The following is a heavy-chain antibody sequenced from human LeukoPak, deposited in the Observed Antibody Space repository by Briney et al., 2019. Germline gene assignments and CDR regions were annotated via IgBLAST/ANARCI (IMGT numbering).Heavy chain of an antibody. CDR3: ARDPNGDYVGAFDM. D-gene: IGHD4-17*01. CDR2: IRGGAGGA. V-gene: IGHV3-23*01. J-gene: IGHJ3*02. CDR1: GFTFSAYA. Sequence: GGSLRLSCTASGFTFSAYAMMWVRQAPGKGPEWISAIRGGAGGAFYADSVKGRFTFSRDNSKYTLFLQMNSLRAEDTAVYYCARDPNGDYVGAFDMWGPGTMVTVSS.